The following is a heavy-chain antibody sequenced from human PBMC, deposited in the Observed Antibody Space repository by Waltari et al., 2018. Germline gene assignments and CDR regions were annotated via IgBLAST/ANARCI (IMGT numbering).Heavy chain of an antibody. CDR1: GGSFSGYY. V-gene: IGHV4-34*01. D-gene: IGHD4-17*01. J-gene: IGHJ4*02. Sequence: QVQLQQWGAGLLKPSETLSLTCAVYGGSFSGYYWSWIRQPPGKGLEWIGEINHSGSTNYNPSLKSRVTISVDTSKTQFSLKLSSVTAADTAVYYCARDPPMTTVTTGYFDYWGQGTLVTVSS. CDR3: ARDPPMTTVTTGYFDY. CDR2: INHSGST.